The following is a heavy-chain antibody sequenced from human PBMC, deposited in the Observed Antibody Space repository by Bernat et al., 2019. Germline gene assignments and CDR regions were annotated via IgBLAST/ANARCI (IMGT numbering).Heavy chain of an antibody. CDR2: IYYSGST. CDR3: ARYSGSYFDY. V-gene: IGHV4-39*01. CDR1: GGSISSSSYY. Sequence: QLQLQESGPRLVKPSETLSLTCTVSGGSISSSSYYWGWIRQPPGKGLEWIGSIYYSGSTYYNPSLKSRVITSVDMSKNQLSLKLTSVTAADTAVYYCARYSGSYFDYWGQGTLVTVSS. D-gene: IGHD1-26*01. J-gene: IGHJ4*02.